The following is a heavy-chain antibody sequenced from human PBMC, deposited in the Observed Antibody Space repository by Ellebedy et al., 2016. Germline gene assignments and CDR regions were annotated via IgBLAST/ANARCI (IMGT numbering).Heavy chain of an antibody. D-gene: IGHD3-22*01. CDR3: ARSTPYYYGSSSYHRFAFDM. CDR2: MYNSGNT. J-gene: IGHJ3*02. Sequence: SETLSLTCSVSGGFFSDYYWSWIRQSPGTGLEWIGYMYNSGNTNYNPSLKSRVTISMDTSRNQFSLKLSSVAAADTAVYFCARSTPYYYGSSSYHRFAFDMWGQGTMVTVSS. V-gene: IGHV4-59*01. CDR1: GGFFSDYY.